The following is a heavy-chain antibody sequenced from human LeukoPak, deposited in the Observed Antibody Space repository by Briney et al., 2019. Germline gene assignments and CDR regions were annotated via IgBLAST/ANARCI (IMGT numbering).Heavy chain of an antibody. Sequence: PSETLSLTCTVSGGSISSYYWSWIRQPPGKGLEWIGYIYYSGSTNYNPSLKSRVTISVDTSKNQFSLKLCSVTAADTAVYYCARDHSYYDSSEGWFDPWGQGTLVTVSS. D-gene: IGHD3-22*01. J-gene: IGHJ5*02. V-gene: IGHV4-59*01. CDR2: IYYSGST. CDR3: ARDHSYYDSSEGWFDP. CDR1: GGSISSYY.